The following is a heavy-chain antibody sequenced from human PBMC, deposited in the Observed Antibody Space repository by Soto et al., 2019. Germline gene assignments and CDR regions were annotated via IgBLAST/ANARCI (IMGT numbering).Heavy chain of an antibody. CDR2: INSDGSST. D-gene: IGHD6-13*01. CDR3: AKDRDGAAAGPTKFYGMDV. CDR1: GFTFSSYW. V-gene: IGHV3-74*03. Sequence: GGSLRLSCAASGFTFSSYWMHWVRQAPGKGLVWVSRINSDGSSTTYADSVKGRFTISRDNAKNTVYLQMNSLRAEDTAVYYCAKDRDGAAAGPTKFYGMDVWGQGTTVTVSS. J-gene: IGHJ6*02.